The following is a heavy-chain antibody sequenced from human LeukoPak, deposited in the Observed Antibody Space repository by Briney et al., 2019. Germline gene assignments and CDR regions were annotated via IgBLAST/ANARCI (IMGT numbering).Heavy chain of an antibody. D-gene: IGHD3-10*01. CDR1: GFTFSDYY. Sequence: GGSLRLSCAASGFTFSDYYMSWIRQAPGKGLEWVSYISSSSSYTNYADSVKGRFTISRDNAKNSLYLQMNSLRAEDTAVYYCARDLGYYGSGSYDYWGQGTLATVSS. J-gene: IGHJ4*02. CDR3: ARDLGYYGSGSYDY. CDR2: ISSSSSYT. V-gene: IGHV3-11*06.